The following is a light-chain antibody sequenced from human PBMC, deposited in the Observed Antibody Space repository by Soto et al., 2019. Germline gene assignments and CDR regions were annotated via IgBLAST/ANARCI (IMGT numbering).Light chain of an antibody. J-gene: IGLJ3*02. Sequence: QAVVTQEPSLTVSPGGTVTLTCGSSTGVVTSGHYPYWFQQKPGQAPRTLIFETSNKHSWTPARFSGSLLGGKAALTLSGAQPEDEAEYYCLLSYSNSRRVFGGGTKVTVL. CDR3: LLSYSNSRRV. CDR1: TGVVTSGHY. V-gene: IGLV7-46*01. CDR2: ETS.